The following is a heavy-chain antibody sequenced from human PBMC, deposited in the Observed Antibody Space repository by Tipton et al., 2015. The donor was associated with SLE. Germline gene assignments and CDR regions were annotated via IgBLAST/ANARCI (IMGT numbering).Heavy chain of an antibody. V-gene: IGHV3-33*08. CDR3: ARAEMYTEGSAFYYYVDV. CDR1: GFTFSDYG. Sequence: QVQLVQSGGGVVQPGRSLRLSCAASGFTFSDYGIHWVRQAPGKGLEWVGFIWYDETTPYYADPVKGRFTISRENSKNTLYLQMNSLRAEDTAVYDCARAEMYTEGSAFYYYVDVWGKGTAVTVSS. J-gene: IGHJ6*03. CDR2: IWYDETTP. D-gene: IGHD5-24*01.